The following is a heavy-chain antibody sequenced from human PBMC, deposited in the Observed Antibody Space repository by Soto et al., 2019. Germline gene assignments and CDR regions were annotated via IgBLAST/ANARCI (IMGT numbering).Heavy chain of an antibody. V-gene: IGHV3-23*01. D-gene: IGHD2-15*01. Sequence: GGSLRLSCAASRFTFSTYAMSWVRQAPGKGLEWVSGISGGGGDTSYADSVRGRFTCSRDNSKNTLYLQMNSLRAEDAALYYCAKSLFGGPDIWGQGTMVTVSS. CDR2: ISGGGGDT. CDR1: RFTFSTYA. J-gene: IGHJ3*02. CDR3: AKSLFGGPDI.